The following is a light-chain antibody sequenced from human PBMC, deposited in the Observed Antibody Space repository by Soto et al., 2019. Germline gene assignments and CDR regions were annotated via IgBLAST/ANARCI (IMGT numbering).Light chain of an antibody. Sequence: DIQMTQSPSSLSASVGVRVTITCRASQSISSYLNWYQQKPGKAPKLLIYAASSLQSGVPSRFSGSGSGTDFTLTISSLQPEDFATYYCQQSYSTLPLTSGGGTKVEIK. CDR2: AAS. CDR1: QSISSY. CDR3: QQSYSTLPLT. V-gene: IGKV1-39*01. J-gene: IGKJ4*01.